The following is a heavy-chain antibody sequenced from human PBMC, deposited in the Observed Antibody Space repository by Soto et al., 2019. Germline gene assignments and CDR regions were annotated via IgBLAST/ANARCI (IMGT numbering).Heavy chain of an antibody. CDR3: ARYSIFGVVDY. J-gene: IGHJ4*02. V-gene: IGHV4-34*01. Sequence: QVQLQQWGAGLLKPSETLSLTRAVYGGSFSGYYWSWIRQPPGKGLEWIGEINHSGSTNYNPSLKSRVTISVDTSKNQFSLKLSSVTAADTAVYYCARYSIFGVVDYWGQGTLVTVSS. CDR1: GGSFSGYY. D-gene: IGHD3-3*02. CDR2: INHSGST.